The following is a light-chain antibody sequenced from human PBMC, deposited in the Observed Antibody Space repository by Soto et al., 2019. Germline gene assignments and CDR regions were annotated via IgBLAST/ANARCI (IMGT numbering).Light chain of an antibody. Sequence: EIVVTQSPATLSVSPGERATLSCRASQSISSNLAWYQQKPGQAPRLLTYGASTRATGIPARFSGSGSGTEFTLTISSLQPEDFAVYYCQQYNNWPRTFGQGTKVDIK. CDR3: QQYNNWPRT. CDR2: GAS. CDR1: QSISSN. J-gene: IGKJ1*01. V-gene: IGKV3-15*01.